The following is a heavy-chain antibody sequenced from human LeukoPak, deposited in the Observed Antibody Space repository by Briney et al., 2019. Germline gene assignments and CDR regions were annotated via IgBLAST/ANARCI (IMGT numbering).Heavy chain of an antibody. J-gene: IGHJ6*03. CDR3: AKHDTVFGAAHFYMDV. CDR1: GGSFSGYY. V-gene: IGHV4-34*01. CDR2: INHSGST. D-gene: IGHD3-3*01. Sequence: PSETLSLTCAVYGGSFSGYYWSWIRQPPGKGLEWIGEINHSGSTNYNPSLKGRVTISLDTSKNQFSLNLSSVTAADTAVYYCAKHDTVFGAAHFYMDVWGKGTTVTVSS.